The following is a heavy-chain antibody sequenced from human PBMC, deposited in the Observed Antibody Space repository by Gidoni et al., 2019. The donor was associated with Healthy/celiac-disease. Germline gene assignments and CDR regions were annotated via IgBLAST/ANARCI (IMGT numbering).Heavy chain of an antibody. Sequence: QLQLQESGPGLVKPSATLSLTCTVSGGSISSSSYYWGWIRQPPGQGLEWIGSIYYSGGTYYNPSLKSRVTISVDTSKNQFSLKLSSVTAADTAVYYCARPTDYYGSGSYYTDHGAFDIWGQGTMVTVS. J-gene: IGHJ3*02. V-gene: IGHV4-39*01. D-gene: IGHD3-10*01. CDR3: ARPTDYYGSGSYYTDHGAFDI. CDR2: IYYSGGT. CDR1: GGSISSSSYY.